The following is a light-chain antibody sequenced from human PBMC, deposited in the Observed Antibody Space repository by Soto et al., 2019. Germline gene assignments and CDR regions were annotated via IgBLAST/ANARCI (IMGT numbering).Light chain of an antibody. Sequence: QSALTQPASVSGSPGQSITISCTGTSSDVGNYIFVSWYRQHPGKAPKLMIYDINNRPSGVSNRFSGSKSGNTASLTVSWLQAEDEADYYCVSYTASASSVFGAGTKVTVL. CDR3: VSYTASASSV. J-gene: IGLJ1*01. CDR2: DIN. CDR1: SSDVGNYIF. V-gene: IGLV2-14*01.